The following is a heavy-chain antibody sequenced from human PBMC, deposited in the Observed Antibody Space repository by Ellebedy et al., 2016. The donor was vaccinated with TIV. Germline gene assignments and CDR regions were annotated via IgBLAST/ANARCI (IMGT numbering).Heavy chain of an antibody. CDR2: ISTSSSYI. CDR1: GFIFSSYT. J-gene: IGHJ2*01. Sequence: GESLKISCAASGFIFSSYTLNWVRQAPGKGLEWVSSISTSSSYIYYADSVKGRFTISRDNAKNSLFLQMTSLRAEDTAVYYCARKVPAPTTVPPNWYFDLWGRGTLVTVSS. CDR3: ARKVPAPTTVPPNWYFDL. D-gene: IGHD4-17*01. V-gene: IGHV3-21*01.